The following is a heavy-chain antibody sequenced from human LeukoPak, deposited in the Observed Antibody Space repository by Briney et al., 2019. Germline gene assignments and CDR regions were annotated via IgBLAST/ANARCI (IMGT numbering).Heavy chain of an antibody. CDR3: ARDGLWIQNAFDI. CDR1: GGSFSGYY. CDR2: INHSGST. D-gene: IGHD5-18*01. J-gene: IGHJ3*02. Sequence: PSETLSLTCAVYGGSFSGYYWSWIRKPPGKGLEWIGEINHSGSTNYNPSLKSRVTISVDTSKNQFSLKLSSVTAADTAVYYCARDGLWIQNAFDIWGQGTMVTVSS. V-gene: IGHV4-34*01.